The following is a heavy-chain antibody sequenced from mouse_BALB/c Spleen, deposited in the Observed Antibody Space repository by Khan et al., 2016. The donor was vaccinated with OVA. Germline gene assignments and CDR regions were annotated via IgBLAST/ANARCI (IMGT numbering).Heavy chain of an antibody. V-gene: IGHV1S134*01. CDR1: GSTFTSYG. CDR2: IYPGNGYT. J-gene: IGHJ2*01. D-gene: IGHD2-14*01. CDR3: TTAYYRYYFDY. Sequence: EVQLQESGAELGKPGSSVKLSCKTSGSTFTSYGMKWVKQRPGQGLEWIGYIYPGNGYTEYNERFQGKAILTSDTSSSTAYMQLRSLTSEDSAMYFCTTAYYRYYFDYWGQGTILTVSS.